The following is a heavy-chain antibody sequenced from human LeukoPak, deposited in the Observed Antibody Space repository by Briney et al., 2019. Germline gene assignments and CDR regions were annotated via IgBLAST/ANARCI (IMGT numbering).Heavy chain of an antibody. V-gene: IGHV3-9*03. CDR2: ISWNSGSI. Sequence: GRSLRLSCAASGFTFDDYAMHWVRQAPGKGLGWVSGISWNSGSIGYADSVKGRFTISRDNAKNSLYLQMNSLRAEDMALYYCAKAYSSGWYLGCFDYWGQGTLVTVSS. CDR3: AKAYSSGWYLGCFDY. CDR1: GFTFDDYA. J-gene: IGHJ4*02. D-gene: IGHD6-19*01.